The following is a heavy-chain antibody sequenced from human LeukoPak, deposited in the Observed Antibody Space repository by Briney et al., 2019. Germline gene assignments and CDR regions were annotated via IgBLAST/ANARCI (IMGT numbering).Heavy chain of an antibody. CDR2: IWYDVSNE. D-gene: IGHD6-13*01. CDR1: GFTFSSYG. CDR3: ARVPAAGTGPDY. Sequence: PGGCLRLSCAASGFTFSSYGMHWVRQAPGKGLEWVAVIWYDVSNEYYADSVKGRFTISRDNSKNTLYLQMNSLRAEDTAVYYCARVPAAGTGPDYWGQGTLVTASS. J-gene: IGHJ4*02. V-gene: IGHV3-33*01.